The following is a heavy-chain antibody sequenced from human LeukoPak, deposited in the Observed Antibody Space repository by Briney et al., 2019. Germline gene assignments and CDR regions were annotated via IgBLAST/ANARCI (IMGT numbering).Heavy chain of an antibody. CDR3: TTWSSQFDY. CDR2: IQSKTDGGTT. D-gene: IGHD6-6*01. J-gene: IGHJ4*02. V-gene: IGHV3-15*01. Sequence: PGGSLTLSCAASGFTFSDAWMTWVRQAPGKGLECVGFIQSKTDGGTTDSAAPVKGRFTVSRDDSKNTLYLQMNSLKTEDTAVYYCTTWSSQFDYWGQGTLVTVSS. CDR1: GFTFSDAW.